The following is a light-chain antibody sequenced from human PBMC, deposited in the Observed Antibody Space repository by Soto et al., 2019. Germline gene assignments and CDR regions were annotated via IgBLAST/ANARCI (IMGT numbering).Light chain of an antibody. J-gene: IGKJ1*01. V-gene: IGKV1-39*01. Sequence: DIQMTQSPSSLSASVGDRVTITCRASQSIGSYVNWYQLKPGKAPNLLIYAASTLRSGVPSRFAGSGYGTDFSLTISNLQLEDFATYYCQQGYIKPRVFGQGTTVAIK. CDR1: QSIGSY. CDR3: QQGYIKPRV. CDR2: AAS.